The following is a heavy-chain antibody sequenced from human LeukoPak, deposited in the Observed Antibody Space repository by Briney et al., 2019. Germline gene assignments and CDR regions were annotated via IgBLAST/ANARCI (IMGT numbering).Heavy chain of an antibody. CDR3: AKDRCSNGVGCYYYCMDV. J-gene: IGHJ6*04. D-gene: IGHD2-8*01. Sequence: GGSLRLSCAASGFTFSSYGMHWVRQAPGKGLEWVAFIRCDGSNKYYADSVKGRFTISRDNAKNTLYLQMNSLRAEDTAVYYCAKDRCSNGVGCYYYCMDVWGKGTTVTIS. V-gene: IGHV3-30*02. CDR2: IRCDGSNK. CDR1: GFTFSSYG.